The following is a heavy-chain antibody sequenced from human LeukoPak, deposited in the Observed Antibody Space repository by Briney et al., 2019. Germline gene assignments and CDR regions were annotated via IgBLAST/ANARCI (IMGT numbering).Heavy chain of an antibody. Sequence: GGSLRLSCAASGFTFSSYAMSWVRQAPGKGLEWVSGISGSGNSTYYADSVKGRFTISRDNSKNTLYLQMNSLRAEDTAVYYCAKDPAPYGMVYARFDPWGQGTLVTVSS. D-gene: IGHD2-8*01. CDR3: AKDPAPYGMVYARFDP. CDR1: GFTFSSYA. V-gene: IGHV3-23*01. J-gene: IGHJ5*02. CDR2: ISGSGNST.